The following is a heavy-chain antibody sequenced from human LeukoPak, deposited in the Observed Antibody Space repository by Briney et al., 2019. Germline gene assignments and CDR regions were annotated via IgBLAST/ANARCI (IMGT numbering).Heavy chain of an antibody. D-gene: IGHD2-2*01. CDR2: ISTYNGNT. V-gene: IGHV1-18*01. CDR1: GYTFTSYG. J-gene: IGHJ4*02. Sequence: ASVRVSCKASGYTFTSYGISWVRQAPGQGLEWMGCISTYNGNTNYAREFQGRVTITTDTSTNTAYMQLRSLRSEDTAVYYCARDDCTSASCYLAYWGQGTLVTVSS. CDR3: ARDDCTSASCYLAY.